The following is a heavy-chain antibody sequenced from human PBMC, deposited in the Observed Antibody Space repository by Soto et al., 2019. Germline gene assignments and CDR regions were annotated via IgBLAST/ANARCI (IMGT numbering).Heavy chain of an antibody. V-gene: IGHV1-8*01. D-gene: IGHD2-2*01. CDR1: GYTFTIYD. CDR3: ARGRPDVMYYHYFYDMDV. CDR2: LNPNSGNT. Sequence: QVQLVQSGAEVKKPGASVKVSCKASGYTFTIYDINWVRQATGQGLEWMGWLNPNSGNTGYAQKFPGRVTMTRNTSLSTAYIEMSSMRSVDTAVYYCARGRPDVMYYHYFYDMDVWGLGTTVTVYS. J-gene: IGHJ6*02.